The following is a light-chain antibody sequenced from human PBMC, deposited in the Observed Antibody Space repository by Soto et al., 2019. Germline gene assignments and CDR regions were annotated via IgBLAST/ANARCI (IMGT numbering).Light chain of an antibody. J-gene: IGKJ1*01. Sequence: DIQMTQSPSTLSASVGDRVTITCRASQSISSWLAWYQQKPGKAPKLLIYKASSLESGVPSRFSGSGSGTEFTLTISSLQPDDFATYLCQQYNSYSKTFGQGTKVEIK. CDR3: QQYNSYSKT. V-gene: IGKV1-5*03. CDR1: QSISSW. CDR2: KAS.